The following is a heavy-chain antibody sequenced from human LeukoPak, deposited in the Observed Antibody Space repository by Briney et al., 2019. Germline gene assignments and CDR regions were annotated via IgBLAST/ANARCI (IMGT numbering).Heavy chain of an antibody. CDR2: ISAYNGNT. J-gene: IGHJ4*02. D-gene: IGHD4-11*01. CDR3: ARNLYSSLLDY. V-gene: IGHV1-18*01. CDR1: GGTFSSYA. Sequence: ASVKVSCKASGGTFSSYAISWVRQAPGQGLEWMGWISAYNGNTNYAQKLQGRVTMTTDTSTSTAYMELRSLRSDDTAVYYCARNLYSSLLDYWGQGTLVTVSS.